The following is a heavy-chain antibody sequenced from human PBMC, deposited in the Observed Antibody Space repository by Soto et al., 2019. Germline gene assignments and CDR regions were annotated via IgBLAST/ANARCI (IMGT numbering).Heavy chain of an antibody. J-gene: IGHJ4*02. CDR3: AKDYHIVVVVARIQGAFDY. CDR1: GFTFSSYG. CDR2: ISYDGSNK. V-gene: IGHV3-30*18. Sequence: GGSLRLSCAASGFTFSSYGMHWVRQAPGKGLEWVAVISYDGSNKYYADSVKGRFTISRDNSKNTLYLQMNSLRAEDTAVYYCAKDYHIVVVVARIQGAFDYWGQGTLVTVSS. D-gene: IGHD2-15*01.